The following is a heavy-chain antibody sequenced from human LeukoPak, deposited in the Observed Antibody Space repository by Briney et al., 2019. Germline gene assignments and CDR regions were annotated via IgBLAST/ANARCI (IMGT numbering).Heavy chain of an antibody. CDR1: GGTISSDY. V-gene: IGHV4-59*08. J-gene: IGHJ4*02. D-gene: IGHD3-10*01. Sequence: PPETLSLTCAVSGGTISSDYWSWIRQPPGKGLEWIGCIYYSGTTNYNPSLNSRVTISIDTSKTQFSLRLTSVTAADTAVYFCARHQLRGFLDDNWGQGTLVTVSS. CDR2: IYYSGTT. CDR3: ARHQLRGFLDDN.